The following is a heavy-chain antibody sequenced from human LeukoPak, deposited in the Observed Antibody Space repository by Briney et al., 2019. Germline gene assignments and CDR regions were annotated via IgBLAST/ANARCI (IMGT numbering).Heavy chain of an antibody. CDR1: GGSISSFY. D-gene: IGHD3-22*01. CDR2: IHDSGST. CDR3: ARDARSGAADFDY. V-gene: IGHV4-59*01. Sequence: SETLSLTCSVSGGSISSFYRSWIRQPPGKGLEWIGYIHDSGSTKNNPSLKSRVTMSADTSKNQFSLKLSSVSAAETAVYYCARDARSGAADFDYWGQGTLVTVSS. J-gene: IGHJ4*02.